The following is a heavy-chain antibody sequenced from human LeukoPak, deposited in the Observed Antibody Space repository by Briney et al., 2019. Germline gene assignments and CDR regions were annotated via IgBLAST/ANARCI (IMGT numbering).Heavy chain of an antibody. CDR3: ARGGRNWFDP. J-gene: IGHJ5*02. CDR1: GASISSYY. D-gene: IGHD3-16*01. V-gene: IGHV4-59*01. Sequence: SETLSLTCTASGASISSYYWSWIRQPPGKGLEWIGFIYYSGSTSHNPSLMSRVTISVDTSKNQFSLKLSSVTAADTAVYYCARGGRNWFDPWGQGTLVTVSS. CDR2: IYYSGST.